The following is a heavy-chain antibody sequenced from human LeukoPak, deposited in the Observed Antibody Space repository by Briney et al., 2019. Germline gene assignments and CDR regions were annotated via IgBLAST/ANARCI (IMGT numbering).Heavy chain of an antibody. Sequence: SETLSLTCTVSGGSISSYYWSWIRQPAGKGLEWIGRIYTSGSTNYNPSLKSRVTMSVDTSKNQFSLKLSSVTAADTAMYYCARDEDYSNYFDYWGQGTLVTVSS. V-gene: IGHV4-4*07. CDR2: IYTSGST. D-gene: IGHD4-11*01. J-gene: IGHJ4*02. CDR3: ARDEDYSNYFDY. CDR1: GGSISSYY.